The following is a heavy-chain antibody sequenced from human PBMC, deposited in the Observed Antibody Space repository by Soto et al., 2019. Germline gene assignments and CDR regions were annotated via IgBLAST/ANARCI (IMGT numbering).Heavy chain of an antibody. V-gene: IGHV3-33*06. CDR2: IWYDGSNK. Sequence: QPGGSLRLSCAASGFTFSSYGMHWVRQAPGKGLEWVAVIWYDGSNKYYADSVKGRFTISRDNSKNTLYLQMNSLRAEDTAVYYCAKRSGYSGYDFFDPWGQGTLVTVSS. J-gene: IGHJ5*02. CDR1: GFTFSSYG. CDR3: AKRSGYSGYDFFDP. D-gene: IGHD5-12*01.